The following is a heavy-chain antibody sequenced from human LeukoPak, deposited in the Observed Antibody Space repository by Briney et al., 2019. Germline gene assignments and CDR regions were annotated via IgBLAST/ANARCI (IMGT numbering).Heavy chain of an antibody. D-gene: IGHD4-23*01. CDR3: AREGVEYGGSSMAFDI. V-gene: IGHV4-34*01. Sequence: SETLSLTCAVYGGSFSGYYWSWIRQPPGKGLEWIGEINHSGSTNYNPSLKSRVTISVDTSKNQFSLKLSSVTAADTAVYYCAREGVEYGGSSMAFDIWGQGTMVTVSS. CDR2: INHSGST. J-gene: IGHJ3*02. CDR1: GGSFSGYY.